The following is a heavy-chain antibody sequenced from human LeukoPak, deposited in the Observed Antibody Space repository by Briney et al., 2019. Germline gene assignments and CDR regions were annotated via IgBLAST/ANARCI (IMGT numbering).Heavy chain of an antibody. CDR2: INSDGSST. D-gene: IGHD2-2*01. Sequence: GGSLRLSCVASGFTFSSYWMHWVRQAPGKGLVWVSRINSDGSSTSYADSVKGRFTISRDNAKNTLYLQMNSLRAEDTAVYYCASIVVPAAPPTRDFDYWGQGTLVTVSS. CDR3: ASIVVPAAPPTRDFDY. CDR1: GFTFSSYW. J-gene: IGHJ4*02. V-gene: IGHV3-74*01.